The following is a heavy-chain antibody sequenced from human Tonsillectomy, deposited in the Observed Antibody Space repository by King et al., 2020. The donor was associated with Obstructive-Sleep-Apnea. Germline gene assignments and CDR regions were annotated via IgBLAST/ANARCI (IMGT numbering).Heavy chain of an antibody. CDR1: GFTFSSYA. D-gene: IGHD5-18*01. Sequence: VQLVESGGGVVQPGRSLRLSCAASGFTFSSYAMHWVRPAPGKGLEWVAVISYDGSIKYYADSVKGRFTISRDNSKKTLYLQMNSLRAEDTAVYYCARDRGYSYGFDYWGQGTLVTVSP. CDR2: ISYDGSIK. V-gene: IGHV3-30-3*01. J-gene: IGHJ4*02. CDR3: ARDRGYSYGFDY.